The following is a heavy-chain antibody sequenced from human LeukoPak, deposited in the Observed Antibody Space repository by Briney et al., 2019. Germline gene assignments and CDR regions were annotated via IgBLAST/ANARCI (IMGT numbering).Heavy chain of an antibody. D-gene: IGHD2-2*01. CDR3: AREDIVVVPAAKEDTAMVKGGLYDY. CDR2: ISAYNGNT. V-gene: IGHV1-18*01. Sequence: GASVKVSCKASGYTFTSYGISWVRQAPGQGLEWMGWISAYNGNTNYAQKLQGRVTMTTDTSTSTAYMELRSLRSDDTAVYYCAREDIVVVPAAKEDTAMVKGGLYDYWGQGTLVTVSS. J-gene: IGHJ4*02. CDR1: GYTFTSYG.